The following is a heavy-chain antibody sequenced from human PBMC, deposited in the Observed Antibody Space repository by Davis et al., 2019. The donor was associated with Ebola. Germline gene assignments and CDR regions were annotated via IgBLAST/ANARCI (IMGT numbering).Heavy chain of an antibody. Sequence: PSETLSLTCTVSGGSISSSSYYWSWIRQHPGKGLEWIGYIYYSGSTYYNPSLKSRVTISVDTSKNQFSLKLSSVTAADTAVYYCARSSTSCYRCLYYYYGMDVWGQGTTVTVSS. CDR2: IYYSGST. CDR3: ARSSTSCYRCLYYYYGMDV. J-gene: IGHJ6*02. CDR1: GGSISSSSYY. V-gene: IGHV4-31*03. D-gene: IGHD2-2*01.